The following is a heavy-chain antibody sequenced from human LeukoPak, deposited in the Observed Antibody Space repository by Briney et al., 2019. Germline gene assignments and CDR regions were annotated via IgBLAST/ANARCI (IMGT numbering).Heavy chain of an antibody. D-gene: IGHD2-15*01. CDR1: GGSISSYY. CDR2: IYYSGST. CDR3: ARRGCSGGSCPLDY. Sequence: SETLSLTCTVSGGSISSYYWSWIRQPPGKGLEWIGYIYYSGSTNYNPSLKSRVTISVDTSKNQFSLKLSSVTAADTAVYYCARRGCSGGSCPLDYWGQGTLVTVSS. J-gene: IGHJ4*02. V-gene: IGHV4-59*08.